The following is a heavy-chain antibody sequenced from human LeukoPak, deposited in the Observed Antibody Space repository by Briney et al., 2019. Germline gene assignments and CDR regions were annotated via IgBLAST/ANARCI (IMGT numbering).Heavy chain of an antibody. D-gene: IGHD3-22*01. CDR3: ARHYDNDGYYYALIDY. V-gene: IGHV4-59*08. J-gene: IGHJ4*02. CDR2: IYYRRT. CDR1: GGPHNSYY. Sequence: PSDPLSLTCSLSGGPHNSYYWLCTPHPPEKARECLGYIYYRRTNYNPSLKSRFTKSIDTSKKQLSLKLSSVTAADTSVYYCARHYDNDGYYYALIDYWGQGTLVTVSS.